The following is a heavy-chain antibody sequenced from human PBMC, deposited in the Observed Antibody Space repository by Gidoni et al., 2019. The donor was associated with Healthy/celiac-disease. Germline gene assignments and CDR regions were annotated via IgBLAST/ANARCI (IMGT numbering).Heavy chain of an antibody. V-gene: IGHV4-61*01. CDR3: ARDFGAVIRPYYYDYGMDV. CDR1: GGSVSSGIYY. D-gene: IGHD3-3*01. J-gene: IGHJ6*02. CDR2: IYYSGGT. Sequence: QLQLQESGPGLASPSETLSLTCTVSGGSVSSGIYYWSWIRQPPGKGLEWIWYIYYSGGTNYNPSRKSRVTISVDTSKNQFSLKLSSVTAADTAVYYCARDFGAVIRPYYYDYGMDVWGQGTTVTVSS.